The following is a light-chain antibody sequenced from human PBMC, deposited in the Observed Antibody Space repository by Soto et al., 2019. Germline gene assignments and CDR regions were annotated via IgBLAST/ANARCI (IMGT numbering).Light chain of an antibody. CDR2: GVT. J-gene: IGLJ1*01. CDR3: TSFPPDRFYV. CDR1: HNDIGTYDY. Sequence: QSALTQPTSVSGSPGQSITISCTGNHNDIGTYDYVSWYQQHPGRAPRLLIYGVTTRPSGISDRFSASKSGLTASLTISGLKPEDEPDYYSTSFPPDRFYVSGPGTKPPVL. V-gene: IGLV2-14*03.